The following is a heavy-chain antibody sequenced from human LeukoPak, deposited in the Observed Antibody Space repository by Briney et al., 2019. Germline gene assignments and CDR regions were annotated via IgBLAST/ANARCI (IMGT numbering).Heavy chain of an antibody. J-gene: IGHJ4*02. CDR1: GFTFSSYA. Sequence: GGSLRLSCAASGFTFSSYAMSWVRQAPGKGLEWVSAISGSGGSTYYADPVKGRFTISRDNSKNTLYLQMNSLRAEDTAVYYCAKPRYGDYYFDYWGQGTLVTVSS. V-gene: IGHV3-23*01. CDR3: AKPRYGDYYFDY. CDR2: ISGSGGST. D-gene: IGHD4-17*01.